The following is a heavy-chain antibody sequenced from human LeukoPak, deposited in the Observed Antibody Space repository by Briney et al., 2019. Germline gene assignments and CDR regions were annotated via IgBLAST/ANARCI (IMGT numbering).Heavy chain of an antibody. J-gene: IGHJ4*02. CDR1: GFTFSSFS. Sequence: GGSLRLSCAASGFTFSSFSMNWVRQAPGKGLEWVSYISSSSSTIYYADSVKGRFTISRDNAKNSLYLQMNSLRAEDTALYYCAKSYIVATTPLDYWGQGTLVTVSS. CDR2: ISSSSSTI. V-gene: IGHV3-48*01. CDR3: AKSYIVATTPLDY. D-gene: IGHD5-12*01.